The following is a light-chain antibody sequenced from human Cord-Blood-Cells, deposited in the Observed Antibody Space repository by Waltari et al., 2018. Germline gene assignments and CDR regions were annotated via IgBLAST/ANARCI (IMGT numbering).Light chain of an antibody. CDR2: AAS. J-gene: IGKJ5*01. CDR3: QQSYSTPIT. V-gene: IGKV1-39*01. Sequence: DIKMTNSPSSLSESVGDRVPITCRASQSISSYLNWYQQKPGKAPKLLIYAASSLQSGVPSRFSGSGSGTDFTLTISSLQPEDFATYYCQQSYSTPITFGQGTRLEIK. CDR1: QSISSY.